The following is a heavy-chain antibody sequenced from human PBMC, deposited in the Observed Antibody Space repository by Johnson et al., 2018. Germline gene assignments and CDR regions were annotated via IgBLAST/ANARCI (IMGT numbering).Heavy chain of an antibody. D-gene: IGHD3-10*01. V-gene: IGHV4-59*01. CDR1: GGSISSYY. CDR2: IYYTGST. J-gene: IGHJ2*01. Sequence: QVQLQESGPGLVKPSETLSLTCTVSGGSISSYYWNWIRQPPGKGLEWIGYIYYTGSTNYNPSLKSRVTISVDTSNNQFSLKVSPVTAADTAVYYCARDDYYGSRWYFDRWGRGTLVTVSS. CDR3: ARDDYYGSRWYFDR.